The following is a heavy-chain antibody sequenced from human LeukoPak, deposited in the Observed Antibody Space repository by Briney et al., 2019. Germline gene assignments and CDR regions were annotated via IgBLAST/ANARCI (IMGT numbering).Heavy chain of an antibody. Sequence: GASVKVSCKASGYTFTSYGISWVRQAPGQGLEWMGWISAYNGNTNYAQKLQGRVTMTTDTSTSTAYMELRSLRSDDTAVYYCARAELISFDWFTFDYWGQGILVTVSS. CDR1: GYTFTSYG. J-gene: IGHJ4*02. V-gene: IGHV1-18*01. D-gene: IGHD3-9*01. CDR2: ISAYNGNT. CDR3: ARAELISFDWFTFDY.